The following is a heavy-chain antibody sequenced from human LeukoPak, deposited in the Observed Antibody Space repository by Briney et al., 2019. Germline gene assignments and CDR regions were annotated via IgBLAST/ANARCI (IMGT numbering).Heavy chain of an antibody. D-gene: IGHD1-26*01. CDR3: ARDPYSGSYGDSYYYYMDV. J-gene: IGHJ6*03. V-gene: IGHV3-30*02. Sequence: LTGGSLRLSCAASEFTFSNYVMHWVRQAPGKGLEWVAFIRYDGTNKYYADSVKGRFTISRDNAKNSLYLQMNSLRAEDTAVYYCARDPYSGSYGDSYYYYMDVWGKGTTVTIYS. CDR1: EFTFSNYV. CDR2: IRYDGTNK.